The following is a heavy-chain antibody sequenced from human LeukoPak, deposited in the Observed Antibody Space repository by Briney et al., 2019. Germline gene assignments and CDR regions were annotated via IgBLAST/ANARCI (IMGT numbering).Heavy chain of an antibody. CDR1: GFTVSTNY. V-gene: IGHV3-66*02. CDR3: ARGSAYSH. D-gene: IGHD3-22*01. Sequence: GGSLRLSCAASGFTVSTNYMSWVRQAPGKGLEWVSVIYSGSSTYYADSVKGRFTISRDNSKNMLYLQMNNLRAEDTAVYYCARGSAYSHWGQGTLVTVSS. J-gene: IGHJ4*02. CDR2: IYSGSST.